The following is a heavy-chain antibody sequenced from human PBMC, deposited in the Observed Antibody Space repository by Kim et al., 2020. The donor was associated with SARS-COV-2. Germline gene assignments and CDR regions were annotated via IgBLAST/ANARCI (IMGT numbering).Heavy chain of an antibody. D-gene: IGHD2-2*01. CDR1: GGSIGSINW. CDR2: IYHSGST. V-gene: IGHV4-4*02. J-gene: IGHJ2*01. Sequence: SETLSLTCVASGGSIGSINWWSWFRQPPGKGLGWFGEIYHSGSTNYNPSLKSRVTISVDKSKNQFSLKLSSVTAADTAVYYCARDPGFFDFLGVGPAADMGNDWYFDLWGRGTLVTVSS. CDR3: ARDPGFFDFLGVGPAADMGNDWYFDL.